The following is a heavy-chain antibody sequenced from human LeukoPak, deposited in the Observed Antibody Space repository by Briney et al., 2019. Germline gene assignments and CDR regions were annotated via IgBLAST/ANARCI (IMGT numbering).Heavy chain of an antibody. CDR3: ARVTHYYDSSGYSNWFDP. D-gene: IGHD3-22*01. V-gene: IGHV1-18*01. CDR1: GYTFTSNG. CDR2: ISAYNGNT. J-gene: IGHJ5*02. Sequence: ASVKVSCKASGYTFTSNGISWVRQAPGQGLEWMGWISAYNGNTNYAQKLQGRVTMTTDTSTSTAYMELRSLRSDDTAVYYCARVTHYYDSSGYSNWFDPWGQGTLVTVSS.